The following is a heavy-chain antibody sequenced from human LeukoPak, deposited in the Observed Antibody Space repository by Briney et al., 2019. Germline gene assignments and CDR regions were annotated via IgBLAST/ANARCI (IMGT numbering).Heavy chain of an antibody. CDR2: ISSSGSTI. CDR1: GFTFSSYE. CDR3: ARDCSSTSCYDPLDY. J-gene: IGHJ4*02. Sequence: GGSLRLSCAASGFTFSSYEMNWVRQAPGKGLEWVSYISSSGSTIYYADSVKGRFTISRDNAKNSLYLQMNSLRAEDTAVYYCARDCSSTSCYDPLDYWGQGTLVTVSS. V-gene: IGHV3-48*03. D-gene: IGHD2-2*01.